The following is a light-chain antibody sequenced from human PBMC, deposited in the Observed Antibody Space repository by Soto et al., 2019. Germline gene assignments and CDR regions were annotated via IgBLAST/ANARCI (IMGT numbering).Light chain of an antibody. J-gene: IGKJ1*01. CDR2: KAS. V-gene: IGKV1-5*03. CDR3: QQYDSYST. Sequence: DIQMTQSPSTLSGSVGDRVTITCRASQTISSWLAWYQQKPGKAPKLLIYKASTLKSGVPSGFSGSGSGTEFTLTISSLQPEDIATYYCQQYDSYSTFGQGTKVDIK. CDR1: QTISSW.